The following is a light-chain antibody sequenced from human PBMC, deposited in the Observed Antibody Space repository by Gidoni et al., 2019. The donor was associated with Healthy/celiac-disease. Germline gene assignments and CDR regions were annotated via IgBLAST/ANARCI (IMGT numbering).Light chain of an antibody. CDR2: DAS. CDR1: QDISNY. Sequence: DIQMTQSPSSLSASVGDRVTITCQASQDISNYLNWYQQKPGKDPKLLIYDASNLETGVPSRFSGIGSGTDFTFTISSLQPEDIATYYCQQYDNLRYTFXQXTKLEIK. CDR3: QQYDNLRYT. V-gene: IGKV1-33*01. J-gene: IGKJ2*01.